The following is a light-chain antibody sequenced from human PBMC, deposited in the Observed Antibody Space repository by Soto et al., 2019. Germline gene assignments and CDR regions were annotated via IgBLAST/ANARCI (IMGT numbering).Light chain of an antibody. CDR2: AAS. J-gene: IGKJ2*01. V-gene: IGKV1-9*01. CDR1: QGINIF. Sequence: DIQLTQSPSFLSASVGDRVTITCRASQGINIFLAWFQQKPGKAPNLLISAASTLQSGVPSGFSGSGSETEFTLTITSLQPEDSATYYCQQRNSYPRTFGQGTKVDIK. CDR3: QQRNSYPRT.